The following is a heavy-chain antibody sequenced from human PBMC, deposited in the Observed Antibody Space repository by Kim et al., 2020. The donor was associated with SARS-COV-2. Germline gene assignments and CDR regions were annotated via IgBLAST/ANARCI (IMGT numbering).Heavy chain of an antibody. J-gene: IGHJ4*02. Sequence: ASVKVSCKTSGYTFTRYSIIWVRQAPGQGLEWIGWMDPYNGNTNNAQKIQGRVTMTTDRSTNTAYLELNSLTVHDTALYYCARGRFTVACPQALRAYWGQ. V-gene: IGHV1-18*01. CDR1: GYTFTRYS. D-gene: IGHD3-3*01. CDR2: MDPYNGNT. CDR3: ARGRFTVACPQALRAY.